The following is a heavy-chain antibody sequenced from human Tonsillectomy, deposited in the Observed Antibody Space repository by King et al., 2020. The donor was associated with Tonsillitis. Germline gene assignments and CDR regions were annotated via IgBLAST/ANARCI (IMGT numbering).Heavy chain of an antibody. V-gene: IGHV3-23*04. CDR2: ISGSGGST. Sequence: VQLVESGGGLVQPGGSLRLSCAASGFTFSSYALSWVRQAPGKGLEWVSGISGSGGSTYYADSVKGRFTNSRDNSKNPLYLQMNSLRVEDTAIYYCAPGGYCSGGICYTLGYWGQGTLVTASS. J-gene: IGHJ4*02. D-gene: IGHD2-15*01. CDR1: GFTFSSYA. CDR3: APGGYCSGGICYTLGY.